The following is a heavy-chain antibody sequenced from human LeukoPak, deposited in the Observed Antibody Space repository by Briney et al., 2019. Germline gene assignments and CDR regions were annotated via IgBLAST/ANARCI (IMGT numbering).Heavy chain of an antibody. V-gene: IGHV1-2*02. CDR3: ARGVSAPLGRWFDP. CDR2: INPNTGGT. D-gene: IGHD3-16*01. CDR1: GYTFTSYY. J-gene: IGHJ5*02. Sequence: ASVKVSCKASGYTFTSYYIHWVRQAPGQGLEWMGWINPNTGGTNYAQRFQGRVTMTRGTSVSTAYMELSSLTSDDTAVYYCARGVSAPLGRWFDPWGQGTLVTVSS.